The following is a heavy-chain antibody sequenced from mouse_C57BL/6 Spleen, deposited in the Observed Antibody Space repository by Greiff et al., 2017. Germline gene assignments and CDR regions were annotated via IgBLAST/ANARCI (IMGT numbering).Heavy chain of an antibody. Sequence: EVKLMESGPGLVKPSQSLSLTCSVTGYSITSGYYWNWIRQFPGNKLEWMGYISYDGSNNYNPSLKNRISITRDTSKNQFFLKLNSVTTEDTATYYCASYDGSLFADWGQGTLVTVSA. D-gene: IGHD2-3*01. CDR1: GYSITSGYY. CDR2: ISYDGSN. J-gene: IGHJ3*01. V-gene: IGHV3-6*01. CDR3: ASYDGSLFAD.